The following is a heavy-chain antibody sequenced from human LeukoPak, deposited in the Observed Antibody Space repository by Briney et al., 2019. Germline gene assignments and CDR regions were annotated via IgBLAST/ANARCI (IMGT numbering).Heavy chain of an antibody. Sequence: SETLSLTCTVSGGSISSSSYYWGWIRRPPGKGLEWIGSIYYSGSTYYNPSLKSRVTISVDTSKNQFSLKLSSVTAADTAVYYCARYSSGWYWGDYWGQGTLVTVSS. CDR2: IYYSGST. D-gene: IGHD6-19*01. CDR3: ARYSSGWYWGDY. J-gene: IGHJ4*02. V-gene: IGHV4-39*01. CDR1: GGSISSSSYY.